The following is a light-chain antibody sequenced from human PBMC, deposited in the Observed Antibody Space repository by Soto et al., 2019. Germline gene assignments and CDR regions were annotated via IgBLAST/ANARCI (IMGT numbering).Light chain of an antibody. CDR2: DAS. Sequence: IQMTQSPSTLSASVGDIVTTNYRASQSISSWLAWYQQKPGKAPKLLIYDASSLESGVPSRFSGSGSGTEFTLTISSLQPDDFATYYCQQYNSYWTFGQGTKVDIK. J-gene: IGKJ1*01. CDR1: QSISSW. CDR3: QQYNSYWT. V-gene: IGKV1-5*01.